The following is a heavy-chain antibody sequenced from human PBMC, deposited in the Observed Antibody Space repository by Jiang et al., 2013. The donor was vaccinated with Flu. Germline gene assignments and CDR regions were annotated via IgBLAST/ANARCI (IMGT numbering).Heavy chain of an antibody. CDR2: IWYDGSNK. Sequence: PGRSLRLSCAASGFTFSSYGMHWVRQAPGKGLEWVAVIWYDGSNKYYADSVKGRFTISRDNSKNTLYLQMNSLRAEDTAVYYCAWGRDGYNYLDYWGQGTLVTVSS. D-gene: IGHD5-24*01. CDR3: AWGRDGYNYLDY. CDR1: GFTFSSYG. J-gene: IGHJ4*02. V-gene: IGHV3-33*01.